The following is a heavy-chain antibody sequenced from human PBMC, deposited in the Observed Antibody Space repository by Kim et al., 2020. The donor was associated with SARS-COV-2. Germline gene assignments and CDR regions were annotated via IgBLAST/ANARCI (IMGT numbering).Heavy chain of an antibody. V-gene: IGHV3-33*06. CDR2: IWYDDTKR. CDR1: GFSFSSYG. J-gene: IGHJ3*02. D-gene: IGHD4-17*01. CDR3: AKDGGYGGNPNDAFNM. Sequence: GGSLRLSCAASGFSFSSYGMHWVRQAPGKGLEWVALIWYDDTKRFYADSVKGRFTISRDNSKNTVFLQMNSLRAEDTAVYYCAKDGGYGGNPNDAFNMWGQGTMVTVLS.